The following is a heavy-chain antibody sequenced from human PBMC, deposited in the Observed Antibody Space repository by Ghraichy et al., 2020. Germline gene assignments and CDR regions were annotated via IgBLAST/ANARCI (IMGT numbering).Heavy chain of an antibody. CDR1: GGSFSGYY. V-gene: IGHV4-34*01. J-gene: IGHJ4*02. Sequence: SETLSLTCAVYGGSFSGYYWSWIRQPPGKGLEWIGEINHSGSTNYNPSLKSRVTISVDTSKNQFSLKLSSVTAADTAVYYCRMESIFGVVTLRDFDYWGQGTLVTVSS. D-gene: IGHD3-3*01. CDR2: INHSGST. CDR3: RMESIFGVVTLRDFDY.